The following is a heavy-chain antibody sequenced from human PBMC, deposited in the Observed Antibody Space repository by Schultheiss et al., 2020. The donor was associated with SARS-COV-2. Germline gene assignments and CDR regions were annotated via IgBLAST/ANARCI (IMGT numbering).Heavy chain of an antibody. D-gene: IGHD1-1*01. V-gene: IGHV4-59*08. Sequence: SETLSLTCPVSGGSISSYYWSWIRQPPGKGLEWIGYIYYSGSTNYNPSLKSRVTMSVDTSKNQFSLKLSSVTAADTAVYYCARQRYNWNDDGMDVWGQGTTVTVSS. CDR1: GGSISSYY. J-gene: IGHJ6*02. CDR3: ARQRYNWNDDGMDV. CDR2: IYYSGST.